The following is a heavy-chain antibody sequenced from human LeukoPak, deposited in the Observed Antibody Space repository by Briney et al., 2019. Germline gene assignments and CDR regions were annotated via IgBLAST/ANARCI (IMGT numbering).Heavy chain of an antibody. J-gene: IGHJ5*02. Sequence: PGGSLRLSCAASGFTFSSYAMHWVRQAPGKGLEWVAVISYDGSNKYYADSVKGRFTISRDNSKNTLYLQMNSLRAEDTAVYYCARDSSSWYLGSWFDPWGQGTLVTVSS. V-gene: IGHV3-30*01. D-gene: IGHD6-13*01. CDR2: ISYDGSNK. CDR1: GFTFSSYA. CDR3: ARDSSSWYLGSWFDP.